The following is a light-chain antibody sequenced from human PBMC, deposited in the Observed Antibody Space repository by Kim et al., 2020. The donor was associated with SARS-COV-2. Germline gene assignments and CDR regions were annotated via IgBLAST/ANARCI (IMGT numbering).Light chain of an antibody. CDR1: QSVSGGD. CDR2: FTS. Sequence: SVSPEERATLSCGASQSVSGGDLSWYQQIPGQSPRLLVYFTSTRATGIPDRFSGSGSGTDFTLTISRLEPEDSAVYYCQQYGSSYSFGQGTKVEI. CDR3: QQYGSSYS. V-gene: IGKV3-20*01. J-gene: IGKJ2*03.